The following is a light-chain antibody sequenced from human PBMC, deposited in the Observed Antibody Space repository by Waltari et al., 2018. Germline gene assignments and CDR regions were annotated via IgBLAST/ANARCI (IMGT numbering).Light chain of an antibody. CDR3: CSYTSSTTLYV. Sequence: QSALTQPASVSGSPGQSITISCTGTTSDVGGYMSVSWYQHHADKAPRLMIFDVSHRPSGVSSRFSGSESGNTASLTISGLQVEDEADYYCCSYTSSTTLYVFGTGTRVTVL. CDR1: TSDVGGYMS. J-gene: IGLJ1*01. CDR2: DVS. V-gene: IGLV2-14*03.